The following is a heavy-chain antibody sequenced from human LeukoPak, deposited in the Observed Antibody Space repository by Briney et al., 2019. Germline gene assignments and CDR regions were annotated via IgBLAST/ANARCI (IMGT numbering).Heavy chain of an antibody. V-gene: IGHV3-64*01. CDR1: GFTFSSYA. CDR2: ISSNGGST. CDR3: ARVGSWDAFDI. J-gene: IGHJ3*02. D-gene: IGHD2-15*01. Sequence: GGSLRLSCAASGFTFSSYAMHWVRQAPGKGLEDVSAISSNGGSTYYANSVKGRFTISRDNSKNTLYLQMGSLRAEDMAVYYCARVGSWDAFDIWGQGTMVTVSS.